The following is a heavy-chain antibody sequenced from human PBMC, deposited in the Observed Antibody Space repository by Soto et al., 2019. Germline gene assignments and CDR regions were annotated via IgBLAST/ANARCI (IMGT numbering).Heavy chain of an antibody. V-gene: IGHV3-21*01. CDR3: ARDPGTKFDADAFDI. CDR2: ISSSSSYI. J-gene: IGHJ3*02. D-gene: IGHD3-10*01. CDR1: GFNFSSYS. Sequence: GESLKISCAASGFNFSSYSMNWVRQAPGKGLEWVSSISSSSSYIYYADSVKGRFTISRDKAKNSLYLQMNSLRAEDTAVYYCARDPGTKFDADAFDIWGQGTMVTVSS.